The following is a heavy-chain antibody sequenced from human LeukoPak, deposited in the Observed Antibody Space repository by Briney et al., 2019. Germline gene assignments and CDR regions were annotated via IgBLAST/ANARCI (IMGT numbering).Heavy chain of an antibody. V-gene: IGHV3-53*01. J-gene: IGHJ4*02. CDR1: GFSVSSHY. CDR3: ARGYSYGDY. CDR2: IYSGGST. Sequence: SGGSLRLSCVPSGFSVSSHYISWFRQAPGKGLEWVSVIYSGGSTYYADSVKGRFTISRDNSKNTLYLQMNSLRAEDTAVYNCARGYSYGDYWGQGTLVTVSS. D-gene: IGHD5-18*01.